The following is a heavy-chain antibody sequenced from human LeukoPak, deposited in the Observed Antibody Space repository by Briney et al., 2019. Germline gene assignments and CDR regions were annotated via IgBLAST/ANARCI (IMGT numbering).Heavy chain of an antibody. J-gene: IGHJ4*02. CDR3: ARAAAGDTRGYYFDY. D-gene: IGHD6-13*01. CDR1: GFTFSSYS. CDR2: ISSSSSSTI. Sequence: GGSLRLSCAASGFTFSSYSMNWVRQAPGKGLEWVSYISSSSSSTIYYADSVKGRFTISRDNAKNSLYLQMNSLRAEDTAVYYCARAAAGDTRGYYFDYWGQGILVTVSS. V-gene: IGHV3-48*04.